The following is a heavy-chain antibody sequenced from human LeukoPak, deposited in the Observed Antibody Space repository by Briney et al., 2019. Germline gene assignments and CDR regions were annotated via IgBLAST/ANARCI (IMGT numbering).Heavy chain of an antibody. D-gene: IGHD6-19*01. Sequence: PGGSLRLSCAASGFTFSSYAMHWVRQAPGKGLEWVAVISYDGSNKYYADSVKGRFTISRDNSKDTLYLQMNSLRAEDTAVYYCRGLVPQGVDYWGQGTLVTVSS. J-gene: IGHJ4*02. V-gene: IGHV3-30-3*01. CDR2: ISYDGSNK. CDR1: GFTFSSYA. CDR3: RGLVPQGVDY.